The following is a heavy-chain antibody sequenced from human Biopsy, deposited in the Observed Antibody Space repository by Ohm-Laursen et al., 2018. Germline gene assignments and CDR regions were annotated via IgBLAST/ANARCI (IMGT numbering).Heavy chain of an antibody. CDR2: IYYSGNT. J-gene: IGHJ4*02. CDR1: GGSISDSTYH. D-gene: IGHD3-3*01. CDR3: ARQVDFWSGYVDY. V-gene: IGHV4-39*01. Sequence: SDTLPLTCTVSGGSISDSTYHWGWIRQSPGKGLEWIGNIYYSGNTDYSPSLKSRVTISVDTSNNQFSLKLRSVTAADTAVYYCARQVDFWSGYVDYWGQGTLVAVSS.